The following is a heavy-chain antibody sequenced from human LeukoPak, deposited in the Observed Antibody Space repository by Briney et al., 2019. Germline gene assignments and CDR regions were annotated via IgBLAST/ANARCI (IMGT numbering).Heavy chain of an antibody. V-gene: IGHV3-7*01. J-gene: IGHJ4*02. CDR1: GYSFSNYW. CDR2: IKQDGSEI. CDR3: ARDKRRDAIGSGSWVY. Sequence: GGSLRLSCEGFGYSFSNYWMSWVRQAPGKGLEWVANIKQDGSEINYVDSVKGRFTISRDNARNSLYLQMNGLRADDTGVYFCARDKRRDAIGSGSWVYWGQGTLVSVSS. D-gene: IGHD3-10*01.